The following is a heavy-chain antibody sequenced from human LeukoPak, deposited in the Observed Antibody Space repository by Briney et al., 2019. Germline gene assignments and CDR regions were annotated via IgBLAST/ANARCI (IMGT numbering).Heavy chain of an antibody. Sequence: GGSLRLSCAASGFTFSNYAMSWVRQAPGKGLEWVSAISGSGGRTYYADSVKGRFIMSRDNSKNTLYLQMNSLRAEDTAVYYCAKAPYFDAGTVDFDYWGQGTLVTVSS. CDR1: GFTFSNYA. V-gene: IGHV3-23*01. J-gene: IGHJ4*02. CDR3: AKAPYFDAGTVDFDY. D-gene: IGHD2/OR15-2a*01. CDR2: ISGSGGRT.